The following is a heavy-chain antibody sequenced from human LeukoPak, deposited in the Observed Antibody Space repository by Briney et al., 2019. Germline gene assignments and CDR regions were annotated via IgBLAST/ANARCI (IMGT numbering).Heavy chain of an antibody. V-gene: IGHV3-74*01. Sequence: SGGSLRLSCAASGFTFSSYWMHWVRQAPGKGLVWVSRINSDGSSTSYADSVKGRFTISRDNAKNSLYLQMNSLRAEDTAVYYCARRYSSGWSIDCWGQGTLVTVSS. CDR2: INSDGSST. CDR3: ARRYSSGWSIDC. J-gene: IGHJ4*02. CDR1: GFTFSSYW. D-gene: IGHD6-19*01.